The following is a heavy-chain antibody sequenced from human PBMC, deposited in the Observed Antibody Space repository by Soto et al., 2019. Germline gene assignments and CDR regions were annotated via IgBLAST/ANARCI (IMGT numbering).Heavy chain of an antibody. CDR1: GGSISSSGYY. V-gene: IGHV4-39*01. CDR2: IYYSGST. J-gene: IGHJ4*02. Sequence: PSETLSLTCTVSGGSISSSGYYWGWIRQPPGKGLEWIGSIYYSGSTYYNPSLKSRVTISVDTSKNQFSLKLSSVTAADTAVYYCARWVVATKNFDYWGQGTLVTVSS. CDR3: ARWVVATKNFDY. D-gene: IGHD5-12*01.